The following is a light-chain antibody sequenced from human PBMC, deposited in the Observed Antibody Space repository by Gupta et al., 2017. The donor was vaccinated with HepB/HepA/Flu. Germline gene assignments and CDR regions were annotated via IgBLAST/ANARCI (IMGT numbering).Light chain of an antibody. V-gene: IGKV3-20*01. CDR3: QQYGSSPLYT. CDR2: GAS. CDR1: QSVSSSY. Sequence: IVLTQSPGTLTLSQGERATLSCRASQSVSSSYLAWNQQKPGRAPRLLISGASSRATGIPDRCSGSGSGTDFTLTISRLEPEDFAVYYCQQYGSSPLYTFGQGTKLEIK. J-gene: IGKJ2*01.